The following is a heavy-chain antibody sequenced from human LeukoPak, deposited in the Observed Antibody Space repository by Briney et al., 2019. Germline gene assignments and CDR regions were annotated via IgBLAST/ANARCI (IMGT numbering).Heavy chain of an antibody. Sequence: ASVKVSCKASGYTFTSYSISWVRQAPGQGLEWMGWISAYNGNTNYAQKLQGRVTMTTDTSTSTAYMELRSLRSDDTAVYYCARDLSVYSGYESAHGIIDYWGQGTLVTVSS. CDR2: ISAYNGNT. J-gene: IGHJ4*02. CDR1: GYTFTSYS. D-gene: IGHD5-12*01. CDR3: ARDLSVYSGYESAHGIIDY. V-gene: IGHV1-18*01.